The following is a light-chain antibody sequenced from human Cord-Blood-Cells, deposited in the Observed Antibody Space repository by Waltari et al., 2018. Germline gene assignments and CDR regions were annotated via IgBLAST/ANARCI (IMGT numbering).Light chain of an antibody. CDR3: AAWDDSLSGPV. CDR1: SSNIGSNY. V-gene: IGLV1-47*01. Sequence: QSVLTQPPSASGTPGQRVTISCSGSSSNIGSNYVYWYQQLPGTAARRFSDRNHRRPSGLPDLFSGSKCGTSASQASSGVRSEDEAEYYCAAWDDSLSGPVFGGGTKLTVL. CDR2: RNH. J-gene: IGLJ2*01.